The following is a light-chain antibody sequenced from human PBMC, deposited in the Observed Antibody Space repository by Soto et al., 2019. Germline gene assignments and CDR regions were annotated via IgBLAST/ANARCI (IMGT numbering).Light chain of an antibody. J-gene: IGLJ2*01. CDR1: SSDVGGYNY. CDR3: CSYAGGNVI. Sequence: QSALTQPPSASGSPGQSVAISCTGTSSDVGGYNYVSWYQQHPGKVPKVMIYEVSKRPSGVPDRFSGSKSGNTASLTVSGLQAEDEADYYCCSYAGGNVIFGGGTKLTVL. V-gene: IGLV2-8*01. CDR2: EVS.